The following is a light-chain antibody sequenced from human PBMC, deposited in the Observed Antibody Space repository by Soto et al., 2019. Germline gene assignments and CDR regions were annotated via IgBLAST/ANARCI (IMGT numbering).Light chain of an antibody. CDR2: GAS. CDR3: QQYDASLWR. Sequence: EKVLTRSPGTLSLSPRARATLSCKASQSLTSSYLAWYQQKPGQSPRLLIYGASRRATGIPDRFSGSGSGTDFTLTTSRLEPEDFAVYYCQQYDASLWRLGQGTKVDIK. CDR1: QSLTSSY. J-gene: IGKJ1*01. V-gene: IGKV3-20*01.